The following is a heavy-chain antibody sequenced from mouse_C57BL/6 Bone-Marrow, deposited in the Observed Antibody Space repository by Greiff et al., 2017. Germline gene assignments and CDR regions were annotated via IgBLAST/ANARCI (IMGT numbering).Heavy chain of an antibody. V-gene: IGHV1-47*01. Sequence: VMLVESGAELVKPGASVKMSCKASGYTFTTYPIEWMKQHHGKSLEWIGNFHPYNDDTKYNEKFKGKATLTVEKSSSTVYLELSRLTSDDSAVYYCARGGNYGGYYFDYWGQGTTLTVSS. CDR2: FHPYNDDT. J-gene: IGHJ2*01. CDR3: ARGGNYGGYYFDY. D-gene: IGHD2-1*01. CDR1: GYTFTTYP.